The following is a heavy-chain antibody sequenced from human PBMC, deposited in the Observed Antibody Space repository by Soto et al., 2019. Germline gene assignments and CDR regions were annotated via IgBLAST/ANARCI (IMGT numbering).Heavy chain of an antibody. CDR2: IGTAGDT. J-gene: IGHJ6*02. CDR1: GFTFSSYD. D-gene: IGHD3-10*01. Sequence: GGSLRLSCAASGFTFSSYDMHWVRQATGKGLEWVSAIGTAGDTYYPGSVKGRFTISRENAKNSLYLQMNSLRAGDTAAYYCERDYYGSGMDVWGQGTTVTVSS. V-gene: IGHV3-13*01. CDR3: ERDYYGSGMDV.